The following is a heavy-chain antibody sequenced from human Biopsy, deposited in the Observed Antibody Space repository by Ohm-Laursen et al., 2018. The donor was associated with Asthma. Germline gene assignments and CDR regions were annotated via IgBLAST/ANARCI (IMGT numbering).Heavy chain of an antibody. J-gene: IGHJ4*02. V-gene: IGHV4-34*01. CDR3: ARERAGYYGSGSYLGY. CDR1: GGSFSGYY. D-gene: IGHD3-10*01. Sequence: GTLSLTCVVYGGSFSGYYWSWIRQPPGKGLEWIGEINHSGSTNYNPSLKSRVTISVDTSKNQFSLKLSSVTAADTAVYYCARERAGYYGSGSYLGYWGQGTLVTVSS. CDR2: INHSGST.